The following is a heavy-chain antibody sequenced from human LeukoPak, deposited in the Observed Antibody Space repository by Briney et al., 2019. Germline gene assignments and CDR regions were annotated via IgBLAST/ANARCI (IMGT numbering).Heavy chain of an antibody. V-gene: IGHV1-18*01. Sequence: GASVKVSCKTSGYTFSSYGIAWVRQAPGQGLAWMGWISGYNGKTNYAENLQGRVTMTTDTSTSTGYMELRSLRSDDTAVYYCAREGALHDTGDHYLSWFDPWGQGTLVTVSS. CDR1: GYTFSSYG. CDR2: ISGYNGKT. CDR3: AREGALHDTGDHYLSWFDP. D-gene: IGHD2-8*02. J-gene: IGHJ5*02.